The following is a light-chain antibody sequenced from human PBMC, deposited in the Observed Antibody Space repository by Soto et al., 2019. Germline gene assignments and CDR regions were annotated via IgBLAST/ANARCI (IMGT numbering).Light chain of an antibody. CDR2: KAS. CDR1: QSVDRW. V-gene: IGKV1-5*03. J-gene: IGKJ4*01. Sequence: DIRMTQSPSTLSTSVGDRVTITCRASQSVDRWLAWYQQKPGKAPNLLIYKASTLQSAVPSRFSGSGSGTEFTLTIRSLQPDDFEPYYCQQYKAYPLTFGGGTKVDIK. CDR3: QQYKAYPLT.